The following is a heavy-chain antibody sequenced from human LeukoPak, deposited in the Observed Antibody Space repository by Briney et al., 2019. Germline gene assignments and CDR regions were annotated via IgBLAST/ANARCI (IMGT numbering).Heavy chain of an antibody. D-gene: IGHD2-15*01. J-gene: IGHJ4*02. V-gene: IGHV3-49*04. Sequence: GGSLRLSCTASGFTFGDYAMSWVRQAPGKGLEWVSFIRSKAYGGTTEYAASVKGRFTISRDDSKSIAYLQMNSLKTEDTAVYYCTRVSLVAASVYFDYWGQGTLVTVSS. CDR3: TRVSLVAASVYFDY. CDR2: IRSKAYGGTT. CDR1: GFTFGDYA.